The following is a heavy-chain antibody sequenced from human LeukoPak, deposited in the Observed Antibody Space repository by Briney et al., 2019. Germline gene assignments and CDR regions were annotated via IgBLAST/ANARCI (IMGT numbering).Heavy chain of an antibody. CDR2: ISWNSGSI. V-gene: IGHV3-9*01. CDR1: GFTFDDYA. J-gene: IGHJ4*02. CDR3: AKGPPSGYYRLDTGLSTGFYDY. Sequence: GGSLRLSCAASGFTFDDYAMHWVRQAPGKGLESVSGISWNSGSIGYADSVKGRFTISRDNAKNSLYLQMNSLRAEDTALYYCAKGPPSGYYRLDTGLSTGFYDYWGQGTLVTVSS. D-gene: IGHD3-22*01.